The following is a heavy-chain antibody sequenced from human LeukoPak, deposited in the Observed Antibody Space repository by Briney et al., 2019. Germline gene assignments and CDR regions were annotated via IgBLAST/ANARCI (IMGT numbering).Heavy chain of an antibody. D-gene: IGHD1-7*01. J-gene: IGHJ3*02. CDR3: ARDRQRELHDAFDI. Sequence: GASVKVSCKASGYTFINHGISWVRQAPGQGLEWMGWISTYNGNTNYAQKFQGRVTMTTGTSTSTAYMELRSLRSDDTAVYYCARDRQRELHDAFDIWGQGTMVTVSS. CDR2: ISTYNGNT. CDR1: GYTFINHG. V-gene: IGHV1-18*01.